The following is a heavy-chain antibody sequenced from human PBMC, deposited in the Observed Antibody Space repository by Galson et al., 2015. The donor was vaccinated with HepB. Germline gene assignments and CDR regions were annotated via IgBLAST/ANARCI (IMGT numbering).Heavy chain of an antibody. V-gene: IGHV4-39*01. J-gene: IGHJ6*03. CDR3: ARLPVVVVPAAIWEDYYYYYYMDV. CDR2: IYYSGST. Sequence: SETLSLTCTVSGGSISSSSYYWGWIRQPPGKGLEWIGSIYYSGSTYYNPSLKSRVTISVDTSENQFSLKLSPVTAADTAVYYCARLPVVVVPAAIWEDYYYYYYMDVWGKGTTVTVSS. D-gene: IGHD2-2*02. CDR1: GGSISSSSYY.